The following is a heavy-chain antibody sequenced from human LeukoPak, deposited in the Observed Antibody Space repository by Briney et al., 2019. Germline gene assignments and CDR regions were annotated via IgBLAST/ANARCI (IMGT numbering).Heavy chain of an antibody. CDR2: ISYDGSNK. V-gene: IGHV3-30-3*01. CDR3: ASVGKRQQLLGNWFDP. Sequence: GGSLRLSCAASGFTFRSYAMHWVRQAPGKGLEWVAVISYDGSNKYYADSVKGRFTFSRDNSKNTMYLQMNSLRPEDTAVYYCASVGKRQQLLGNWFDPWGQGTLVTVSP. D-gene: IGHD6-13*01. CDR1: GFTFRSYA. J-gene: IGHJ5*02.